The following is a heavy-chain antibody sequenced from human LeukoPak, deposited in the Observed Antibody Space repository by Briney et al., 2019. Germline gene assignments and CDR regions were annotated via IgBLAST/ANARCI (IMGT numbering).Heavy chain of an antibody. V-gene: IGHV4-31*03. CDR2: IYYSGST. Sequence: SETLSLTCTVSGGSIGSSSYYWGWIRQPPGKGLEWIGYIYYSGSTYYNPSLKSRLTISVDTSKNQFSLKLSSVTAADTAVYFCARGDDFPYYFDYWGQGTLVTVSS. J-gene: IGHJ4*02. CDR1: GGSIGSSSYY. D-gene: IGHD3-3*01. CDR3: ARGDDFPYYFDY.